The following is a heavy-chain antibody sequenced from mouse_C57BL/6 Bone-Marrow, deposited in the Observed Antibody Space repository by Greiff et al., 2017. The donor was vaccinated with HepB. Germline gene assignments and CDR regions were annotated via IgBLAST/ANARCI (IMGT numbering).Heavy chain of an antibody. V-gene: IGHV5-17*01. CDR1: GFTFSDYG. D-gene: IGHD2-14*01. CDR3: ARGGYPAWFAY. J-gene: IGHJ3*01. CDR2: ISSGSSTI. Sequence: EVKVEESGGGLVKPGGSLKLSCAASGFTFSDYGMHWVRQAPEKGLEWVAYISSGSSTIYYADTVKGRFTISRDNAKNTLFLQMTSLRSEDTAMYYCARGGYPAWFAYWGQGTLVTVSA.